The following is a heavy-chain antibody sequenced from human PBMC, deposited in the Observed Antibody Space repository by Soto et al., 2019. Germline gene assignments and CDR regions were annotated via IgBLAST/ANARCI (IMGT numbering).Heavy chain of an antibody. D-gene: IGHD4-17*01. CDR2: ISGDCINK. J-gene: IGHJ4*02. Sequence: PGGSLRLSCSGSGFNLGDYAINWVRQAPGKGLGWVAVISGDCINKYISDSGKGRFAISRDNSKDSVFLQMGSLGPKDTAKYYCARRLATSVTAMGYWGQGTLVTVSS. CDR3: ARRLATSVTAMGY. V-gene: IGHV3-30*09. CDR1: GFNLGDYA.